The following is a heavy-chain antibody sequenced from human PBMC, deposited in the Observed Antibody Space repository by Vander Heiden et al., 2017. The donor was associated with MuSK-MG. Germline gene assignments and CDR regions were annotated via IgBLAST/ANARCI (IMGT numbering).Heavy chain of an antibody. CDR2: INHSGST. CDR1: GGSFSGSY. J-gene: IGHJ4*02. V-gene: IGHV4-34*01. D-gene: IGHD3-16*02. CDR3: ARRTYYDYVWGSYRFLGYFDY. Sequence: QVQLQQWGAGLLKPSETLSLTCVVYGGSFSGSYWSGIRQPPGKGLEWIGEINHSGSTNYNPSLKSRVTIAVDTSKNQFSLKLSSVTAADTAVYYCARRTYYDYVWGSYRFLGYFDYWGQGTLVTVSS.